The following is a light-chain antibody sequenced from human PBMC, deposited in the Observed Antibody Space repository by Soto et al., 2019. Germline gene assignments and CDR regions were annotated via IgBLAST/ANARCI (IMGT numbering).Light chain of an antibody. CDR2: EVN. CDR3: SSYAGINNLGV. V-gene: IGLV2-8*01. Sequence: QSVLTQPPSASGSPGQSVTISCTGTSIDVGGYKYVSGYQQHPGKATKLMIFEVNKRPSGVPDRFSGSKSGNTASLTVSWLQAEDEADYYCSSYAGINNLGVFGTGTKLIVL. J-gene: IGLJ1*01. CDR1: SIDVGGYKY.